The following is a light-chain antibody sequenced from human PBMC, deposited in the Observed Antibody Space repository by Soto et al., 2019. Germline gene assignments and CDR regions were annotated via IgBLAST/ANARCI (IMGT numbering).Light chain of an antibody. J-gene: IGLJ1*01. CDR1: SSDVGGYNY. V-gene: IGLV2-14*01. Sequence: QSVLTQPASVSGSPGQSITISCTGTSSDVGGYNYVSWYQQHPGKAPNLMIYDVSNRPSGVSNRFSGSKSGNTASLTISGLQAEDEADYYCSSYTSSSSNYVFGTGTKLTVL. CDR3: SSYTSSSSNYV. CDR2: DVS.